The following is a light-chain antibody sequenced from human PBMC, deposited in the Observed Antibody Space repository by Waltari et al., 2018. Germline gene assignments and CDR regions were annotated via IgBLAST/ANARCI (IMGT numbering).Light chain of an antibody. Sequence: QSVLTQPPSASGTPGQRVTISCSGSSSNIGSNTVNWYQQLPGTAPKLLIYDNNQRPSGVPDRFSGSKSGTSASLAIRGLQSEDEADYSCAAWDDSLNGPVFGGGTKLTVL. V-gene: IGLV1-44*01. CDR1: SSNIGSNT. CDR2: DNN. J-gene: IGLJ3*02. CDR3: AAWDDSLNGPV.